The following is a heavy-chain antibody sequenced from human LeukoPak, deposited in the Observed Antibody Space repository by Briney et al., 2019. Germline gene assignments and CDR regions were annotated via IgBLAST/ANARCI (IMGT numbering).Heavy chain of an antibody. J-gene: IGHJ4*02. V-gene: IGHV4-61*01. CDR3: ARGQAALWFGEL. CDR1: GGSVSSGSDY. D-gene: IGHD3-10*01. Sequence: SETLSLTCTVSGGSVSSGSDYWSWIRQPPGKGLEWIGHISYSGSTNYNPSLKSRVTISLDTSKNQLSLKLSSVTTANTAVYYCARGQAALWFGELWGQGTLVTVYS. CDR2: ISYSGST.